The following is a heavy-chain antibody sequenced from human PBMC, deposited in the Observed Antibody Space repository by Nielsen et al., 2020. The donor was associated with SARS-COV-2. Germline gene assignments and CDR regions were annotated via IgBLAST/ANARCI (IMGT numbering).Heavy chain of an antibody. D-gene: IGHD1-7*01. V-gene: IGHV3-33*01. J-gene: IGHJ6*02. CDR1: GFTFSSYG. Sequence: GGSLRLSCAASGFTFSSYGMHWVRQAPGKGLEWVAVTWYDGSNKYYADSVKGRFTISRDNSKNTLYLQMNSLRAEDTAVYYCARDLSYNWNYGFFGGYYYYGMDVWGQGTTVTVSS. CDR2: TWYDGSNK. CDR3: ARDLSYNWNYGFFGGYYYYGMDV.